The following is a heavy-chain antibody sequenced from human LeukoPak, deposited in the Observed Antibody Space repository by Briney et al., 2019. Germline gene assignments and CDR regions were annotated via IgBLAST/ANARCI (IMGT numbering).Heavy chain of an antibody. D-gene: IGHD2-15*01. J-gene: IGHJ6*03. CDR3: AISCSGGSCYSEGNYYMDV. V-gene: IGHV1-2*02. CDR2: INPNSGGT. CDR1: GYTFTGYY. Sequence: ASVNVSCKASGYTFTGYYIHWVRQAPGQGLEWMGWINPNSGGTNYAQKFQGRVTMTRDTSISTAYMELSRLRSDDTAVYYCAISCSGGSCYSEGNYYMDVWGKGTTVTVSS.